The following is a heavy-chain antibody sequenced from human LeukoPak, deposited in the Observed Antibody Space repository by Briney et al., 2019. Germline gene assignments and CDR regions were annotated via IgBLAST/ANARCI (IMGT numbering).Heavy chain of an antibody. CDR2: IKPSVIT. D-gene: IGHD2-21*02. CDR3: ARHGVTPYMDV. J-gene: IGHJ6*03. CDR1: GGSISSNGYY. Sequence: KPSETLSLTCTVSGGSISSNGYYWGWIRQPPGKGLEWIGEIKPSVITNYNPSLKSRVTISGDTSKNQFSLKMTSVTAADTAVYYCARHGVTPYMDVWDKGTTVTVS. V-gene: IGHV4-39*01.